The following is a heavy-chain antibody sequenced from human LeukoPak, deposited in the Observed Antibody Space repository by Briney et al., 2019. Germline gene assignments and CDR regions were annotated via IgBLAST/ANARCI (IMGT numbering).Heavy chain of an antibody. CDR3: AKDLSWWAAVDF. CDR1: GFTVSTNA. D-gene: IGHD2-8*02. J-gene: IGHJ4*02. V-gene: IGHV3-23*01. Sequence: GGSLRLSCAASGFTVSTNAMSWVRQAPGRGLEWVLGIGGDGRTHYADSVRGRFSIFRDNSKNTVYLQMNSLRDDDTAVYHCAKDLSWWAAVDFWGQGMLVTVSS. CDR2: IGGDGRT.